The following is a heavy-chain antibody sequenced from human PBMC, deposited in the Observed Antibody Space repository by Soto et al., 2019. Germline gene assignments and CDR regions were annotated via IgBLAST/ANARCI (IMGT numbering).Heavy chain of an antibody. Sequence: GESLKISCKGSGYSFTSYWIGWVRQMPGKGLEWMGIIYPGDSDTRYSPSFQGQVTISADKSISTAYLQWSSLKASDTAMYYFSILAYFSSTSCYATYYYYYGRDVWGQGTTVPV. CDR3: SILAYFSSTSCYATYYYYYGRDV. CDR2: IYPGDSDT. J-gene: IGHJ6*02. CDR1: GYSFTSYW. V-gene: IGHV5-51*01. D-gene: IGHD2-2*01.